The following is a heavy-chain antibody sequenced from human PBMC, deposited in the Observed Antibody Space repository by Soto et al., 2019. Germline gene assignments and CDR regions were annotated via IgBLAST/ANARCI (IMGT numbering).Heavy chain of an antibody. CDR3: ARSFRTVTVFDY. Sequence: PSETLSLTCTVSGGSISGYYWSWIRQPPGKGLEWIGYIYYSGSTNYNPSLKSRVTISVDTSKNQFSLKLSSVTAADTAVYYCARSFRTVTVFDYWGQGTLVTVSS. D-gene: IGHD4-17*01. CDR1: GGSISGYY. J-gene: IGHJ4*02. V-gene: IGHV4-59*01. CDR2: IYYSGST.